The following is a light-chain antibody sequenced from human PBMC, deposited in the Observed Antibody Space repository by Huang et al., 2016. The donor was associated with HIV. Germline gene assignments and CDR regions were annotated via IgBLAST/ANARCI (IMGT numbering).Light chain of an antibody. Sequence: DIQMTQSPSSLSASVGDRVTITCQAGQDIYHYLNWYQQKPGKAPKVLIYDATKLERGVPSRFSGSGSGTDFTFTISSLQPEDIATYYCQHYDSVPPWTFGQGTKVEIK. CDR1: QDIYHY. CDR3: QHYDSVPPWT. CDR2: DAT. J-gene: IGKJ1*01. V-gene: IGKV1-33*01.